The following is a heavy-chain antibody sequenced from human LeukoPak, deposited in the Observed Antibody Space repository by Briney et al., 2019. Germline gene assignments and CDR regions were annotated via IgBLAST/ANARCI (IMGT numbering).Heavy chain of an antibody. V-gene: IGHV4-39*01. D-gene: IGHD3-22*01. CDR1: GGSISSSSYY. CDR2: IYYSGST. J-gene: IGHJ4*02. Sequence: TSETLSLTCTVSGGSISSSSYYWGWIRQPPGKGLEWIGSIYYSGSTYYNPSLKSRVTISVDTSKNQFSLKLSSVTATDTAVYYCARRTLVVIRNWGQGTLVTVSS. CDR3: ARRTLVVIRN.